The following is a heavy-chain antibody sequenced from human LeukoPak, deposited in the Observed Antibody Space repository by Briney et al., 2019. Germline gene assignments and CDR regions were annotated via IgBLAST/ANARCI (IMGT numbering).Heavy chain of an antibody. V-gene: IGHV1-69*05. CDR1: GGTFSSYA. CDR3: VGGYCSSTSCFQGDY. CDR2: IIPIFGTA. D-gene: IGHD2-2*01. Sequence: GASVKVSCKASGGTFSSYAISWVRQAPGQGLKWMGGIIPIFGTANYAQKFQGRVTITTDESTSTAYMELSSLRSEDTAVYYCVGGYCSSTSCFQGDYWGQGTLVTVSS. J-gene: IGHJ4*02.